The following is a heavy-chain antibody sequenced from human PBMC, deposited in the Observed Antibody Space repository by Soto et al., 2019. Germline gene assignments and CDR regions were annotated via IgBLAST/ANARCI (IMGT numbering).Heavy chain of an antibody. D-gene: IGHD3-10*01. J-gene: IGHJ5*02. V-gene: IGHV4-31*03. CDR1: GGSISSGGYY. Sequence: SETLSLTCTVSGGSISSGGYYWSWIRQHPGKGLEWIGYIYYSGSTYYNPSLKSRVTISVDTSKNQFSLKLSSVTAADTAVYYCARDHGAKWFGELLTIEGFDPWGQGTLVTVSS. CDR2: IYYSGST. CDR3: ARDHGAKWFGELLTIEGFDP.